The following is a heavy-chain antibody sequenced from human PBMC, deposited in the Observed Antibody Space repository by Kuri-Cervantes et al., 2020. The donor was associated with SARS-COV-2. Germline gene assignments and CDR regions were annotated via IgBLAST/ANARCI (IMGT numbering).Heavy chain of an antibody. CDR2: IDGSSGYT. V-gene: IGHV3-23*01. CDR1: GFTFSSYA. CDR3: AKVDSSPSYYYYYGMDV. D-gene: IGHD6-6*01. Sequence: GESLKISCAASGFTFSSYAMSWVRQAPGKGLEWVSAIDGSSGYTYYADPVKGRCTISRDNSKNTLYLQMNSLRAEDTAVYYCAKVDSSPSYYYYYGMDVWGQGTTVTVSS. J-gene: IGHJ6*02.